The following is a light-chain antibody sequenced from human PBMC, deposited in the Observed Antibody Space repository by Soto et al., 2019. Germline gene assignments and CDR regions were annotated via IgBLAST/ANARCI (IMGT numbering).Light chain of an antibody. CDR3: CSYAGGSTYVV. Sequence: QSVLTQPASVSGSPGQSITISCTGTSSDVGSYNLVSWYQQRPGKGPKVMIYEGSKRPSGVSNRFSGSKSGNTASLTISELKDEDEADYYCCSYAGGSTYVVFGGGTKLTVL. V-gene: IGLV2-23*01. J-gene: IGLJ2*01. CDR1: SSDVGSYNL. CDR2: EGS.